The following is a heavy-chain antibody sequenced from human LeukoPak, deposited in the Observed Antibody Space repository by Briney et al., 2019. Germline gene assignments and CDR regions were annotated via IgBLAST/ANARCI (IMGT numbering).Heavy chain of an antibody. Sequence: GASVNVSCKASGYTFTSYYMHWVRQAPGQGLEWMGIINPSGGSTSYAQKFQGRVTMTRDTSTNTAYMELSSLRSEDTAVYFCARATLSDYYFNYWGQGTLVTVSS. V-gene: IGHV1-46*01. CDR3: ARATLSDYYFNY. CDR2: INPSGGST. CDR1: GYTFTSYY. J-gene: IGHJ4*02.